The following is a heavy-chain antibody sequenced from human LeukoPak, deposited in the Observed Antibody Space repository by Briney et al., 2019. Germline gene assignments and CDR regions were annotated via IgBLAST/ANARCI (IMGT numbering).Heavy chain of an antibody. J-gene: IGHJ3*02. D-gene: IGHD3-3*01. Sequence: GGSLRLSCAASGFTVSNNYMSWVRQAPGKGLEWVSVIYSGGTTYYADSVRGRFTISRDNSKNTVHLQMNSLRPEDTAVYYCANGGYDFWSGYPRIDAFDIWGQGTMVTVSS. CDR2: IYSGGTT. CDR1: GFTVSNNY. V-gene: IGHV3-66*02. CDR3: ANGGYDFWSGYPRIDAFDI.